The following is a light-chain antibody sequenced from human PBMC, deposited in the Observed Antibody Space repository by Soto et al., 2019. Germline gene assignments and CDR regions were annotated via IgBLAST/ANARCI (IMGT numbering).Light chain of an antibody. Sequence: EIVLTQSPGTLSVSPGKRVTLSCRASQSVNSNYLAWYQQRPGQAPRLLIFGASYRATGIPDRFSGSGSGTDFTLTISRLEPEDFAVYYCQQYSSSPPEFTFGPGTRVDSK. CDR3: QQYSSSPPEFT. V-gene: IGKV3-20*01. CDR1: QSVNSNY. J-gene: IGKJ3*01. CDR2: GAS.